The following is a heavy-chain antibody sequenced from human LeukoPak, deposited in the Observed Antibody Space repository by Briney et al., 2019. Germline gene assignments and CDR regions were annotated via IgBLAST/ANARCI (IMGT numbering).Heavy chain of an antibody. CDR2: INHSGST. Sequence: PSETLSLTCAVYGGSFSGYYWSWLRQPPGRGVEWIGEINHSGSTNSDPALRSRVTISVDTSKNQFSLKLSSVTAADTAVYYCARGDRINYYGMDVWGQGTTVTVSS. V-gene: IGHV4-34*01. CDR1: GGSFSGYY. J-gene: IGHJ6*02. D-gene: IGHD1-14*01. CDR3: ARGDRINYYGMDV.